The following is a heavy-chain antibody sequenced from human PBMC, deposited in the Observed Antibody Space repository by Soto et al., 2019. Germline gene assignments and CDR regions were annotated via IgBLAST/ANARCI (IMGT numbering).Heavy chain of an antibody. CDR2: ISPYNGDT. D-gene: IGHD2-2*01. J-gene: IGHJ6*02. CDR1: GYTFTSYG. Sequence: QVQLVQSGAEVKKPGASVKVSCKASGYTFTSYGISWVRQAPGQGLEWLGWISPYNGDTNYAQKLQGRVTMTIDTSTRAAYVELSSLGADDTAVDYCARVDCRSTRCDSYYGIDVWGRGATVTVSS. V-gene: IGHV1-18*04. CDR3: ARVDCRSTRCDSYYGIDV.